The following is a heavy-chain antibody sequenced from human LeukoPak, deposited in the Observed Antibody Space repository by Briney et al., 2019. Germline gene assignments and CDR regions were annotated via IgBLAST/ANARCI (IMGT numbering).Heavy chain of an antibody. CDR1: GFTFRSYA. J-gene: IGHJ4*02. CDR3: AKDQGGSYLESFDY. Sequence: PGGSLRLSRAASGFTFRSYAMSWVRQAPGKGLEWVSFISGSGGSTYYADSVKGRFTISRDNSKNTLYLQMNSLRAEDTAVYYCAKDQGGSYLESFDYWGQGTLVTVSS. D-gene: IGHD1-26*01. CDR2: ISGSGGST. V-gene: IGHV3-23*01.